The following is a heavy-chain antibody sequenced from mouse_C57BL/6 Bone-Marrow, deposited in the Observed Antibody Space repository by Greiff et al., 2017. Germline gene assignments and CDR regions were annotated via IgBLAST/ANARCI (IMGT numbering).Heavy chain of an antibody. Sequence: EVQLQQSGPELVKPGASVKISCKASGYSFTGYYMNWVKQSPDKSLEWIGEINPSTGGTTYNQKFKAKATLTVDKSSSTAYMQLKSLTSEDSAGYYCARSCAGAMDYWGQGTSVTVSS. CDR3: ARSCAGAMDY. CDR2: INPSTGGT. CDR1: GYSFTGYY. V-gene: IGHV1-42*01. J-gene: IGHJ4*01.